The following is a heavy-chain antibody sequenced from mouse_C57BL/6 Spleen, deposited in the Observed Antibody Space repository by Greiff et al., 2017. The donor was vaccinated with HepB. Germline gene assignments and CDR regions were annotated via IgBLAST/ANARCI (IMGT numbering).Heavy chain of an antibody. CDR2: IYPGDGDT. CDR1: GYAFSSYW. D-gene: IGHD3-2*02. V-gene: IGHV1-80*01. J-gene: IGHJ1*03. Sequence: QVQLQQSGAELVKPGASVKISCKASGYAFSSYWMNWVKQRPGKGLEWIGQIYPGDGDTNYNGKFKGKATLTADKSSSTAYMQLSSLTSEDSAVYFCARSGYTHWYFDVWGTGTTVTVSS. CDR3: ARSGYTHWYFDV.